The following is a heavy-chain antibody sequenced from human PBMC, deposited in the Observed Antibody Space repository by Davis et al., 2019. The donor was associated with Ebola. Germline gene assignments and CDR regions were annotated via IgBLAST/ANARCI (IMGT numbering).Heavy chain of an antibody. D-gene: IGHD1-26*01. Sequence: PSETLSLTCTVSGGSISSYYWSWIRQPPGKGLEWIGYIYYSGSTNYNPSLKSRVTISVDTSKNQFSLKLSSVTAADTAVYYCARDHSGPGGEPRYYYYYMDVWGKGTTVTVSS. V-gene: IGHV4-59*01. CDR3: ARDHSGPGGEPRYYYYYMDV. CDR1: GGSISSYY. CDR2: IYYSGST. J-gene: IGHJ6*03.